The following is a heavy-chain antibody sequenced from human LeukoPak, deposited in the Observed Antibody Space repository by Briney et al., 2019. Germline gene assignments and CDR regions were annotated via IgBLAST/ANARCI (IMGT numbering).Heavy chain of an antibody. J-gene: IGHJ6*02. V-gene: IGHV4-34*01. CDR2: INHSGST. CDR3: ATSWNQSSGYYGMDV. Sequence: SETLSLTCAVYGGSFSGYYWSWIRQPPGKGLEWIGEINHSGSTNYNPSLKSRVTISVDTSKNQFSLKLSSVTAADTAVYYCATSWNQSSGYYGMDVWGQGTTVTVSS. D-gene: IGHD2-2*01. CDR1: GGSFSGYY.